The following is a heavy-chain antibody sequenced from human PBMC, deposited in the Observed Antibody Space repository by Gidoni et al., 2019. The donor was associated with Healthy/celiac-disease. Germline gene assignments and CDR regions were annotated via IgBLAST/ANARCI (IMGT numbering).Heavy chain of an antibody. CDR2: IYTSGST. Sequence: QVQLQESGSGLVKPPQTLSLTCTVSGGSISSGSYYWRWIRQPAGKGLEWIGRIYTSGSTNYNPSLKSRVTMSVDTSKNQFSLKLSSVTAADTAVYYCARGGCTSCPTEPYYYYYYYMDVWGKGTTVTVSS. J-gene: IGHJ6*03. V-gene: IGHV4-61*02. CDR1: GGSISSGSYY. CDR3: ARGGCTSCPTEPYYYYYYYMDV. D-gene: IGHD2-2*01.